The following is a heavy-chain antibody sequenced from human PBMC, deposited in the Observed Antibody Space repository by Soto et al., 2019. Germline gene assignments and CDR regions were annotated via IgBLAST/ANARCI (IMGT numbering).Heavy chain of an antibody. CDR2: INHSGST. CDR3: ARVAEGHFDY. V-gene: IGHV4-34*01. Sequence: SETLSLTCAVYGGSFSGYYWSWIRQPPGKGLEWIGEINHSGSTNYNPSLKSRVTISVDTSKNQFSLKLSSVTAADTAVYYCARVAEGHFDYWGQGTLVTVSS. CDR1: GGSFSGYY. J-gene: IGHJ4*02.